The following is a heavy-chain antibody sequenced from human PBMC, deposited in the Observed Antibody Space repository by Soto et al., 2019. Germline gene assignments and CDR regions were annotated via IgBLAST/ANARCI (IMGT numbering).Heavy chain of an antibody. Sequence: QLQLQESGSGLVKPSQTLSLTCAVSGGSISRGGYSWSWIRQPPGKGLEWIGYSYHSGSTYYNPSLKSRVTTSVDRSKSQFSLKLTSVSAADTAVYSCAAGGGLPRYYWGQGPLVTVSS. V-gene: IGHV4-30-2*01. CDR2: SYHSGST. D-gene: IGHD5-12*01. CDR3: AAGGGLPRYY. CDR1: GGSISRGGYS. J-gene: IGHJ4*02.